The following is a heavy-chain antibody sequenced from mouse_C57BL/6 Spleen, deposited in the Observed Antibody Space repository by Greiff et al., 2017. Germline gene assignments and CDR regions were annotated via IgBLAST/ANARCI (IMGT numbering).Heavy chain of an antibody. CDR3: ARDGNPYFSY. CDR2: ISYDGSN. D-gene: IGHD2-1*01. CDR1: GYSITSGYY. Sequence: EVQLQESGPGLVKPSQSLSFTCSVTGYSITSGYYWNWIRQFPRNILEWMGYISYDGSNNYNPSLKNRISITRDTSKNQFFLKLNSVTTEDTATYYCARDGNPYFSYWGQGTTLTVSS. V-gene: IGHV3-6*01. J-gene: IGHJ2*01.